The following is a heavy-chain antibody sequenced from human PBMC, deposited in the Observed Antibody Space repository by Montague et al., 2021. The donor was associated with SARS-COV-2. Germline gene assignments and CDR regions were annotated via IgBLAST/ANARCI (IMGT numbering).Heavy chain of an antibody. D-gene: IGHD6-19*01. J-gene: IGHJ6*02. CDR1: GFRFKNYG. V-gene: IGHV3-13*01. CDR3: ARETPVAGTNFYGMDV. CDR2: IGPPGDT. Sequence: SLRLSCAASGFRFKNYGIHWVRQATGKGLEWVSAIGPPGDTYYAGSVKGRFSISREDAKNSLYLQMDSLRAEDTAVYYCARETPVAGTNFYGMDVWGLGTTVTVSS.